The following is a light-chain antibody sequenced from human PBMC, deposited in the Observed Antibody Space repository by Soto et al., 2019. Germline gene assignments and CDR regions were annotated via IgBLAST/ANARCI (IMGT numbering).Light chain of an antibody. J-gene: IGLJ2*01. CDR2: EVT. CDR1: SSDIGADDF. CDR3: CSYATTTL. V-gene: IGLV2-14*01. Sequence: QSVLTQPASVSGSPGQSITISCTGTSSDIGADDFVSWYQHHPDKTPKLIIFEVTYRPTGISHRFSASKSGNTASLTISGLEAEDEAFYYCCSYATTTLFGGGTKVTVL.